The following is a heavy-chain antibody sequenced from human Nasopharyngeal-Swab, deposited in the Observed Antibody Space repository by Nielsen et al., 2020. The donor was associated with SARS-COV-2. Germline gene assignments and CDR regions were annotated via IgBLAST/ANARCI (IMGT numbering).Heavy chain of an antibody. CDR3: ARDRTVTTTVYFDY. CDR1: GFTFSSYG. CDR2: IWHDGSNK. Sequence: GESLKISCAASGFTFSSYGMHWIRQAPGKGLEWVAVIWHDGSNKYYADSVKGQFTISRDNSKNTLYLQMNSLRAEDTAVYYCARDRTVTTTVYFDYWGQGTLVTVSS. V-gene: IGHV3-33*01. J-gene: IGHJ4*02. D-gene: IGHD4-17*01.